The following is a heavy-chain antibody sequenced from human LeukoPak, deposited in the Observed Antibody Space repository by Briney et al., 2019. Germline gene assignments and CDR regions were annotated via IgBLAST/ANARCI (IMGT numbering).Heavy chain of an antibody. J-gene: IGHJ4*02. D-gene: IGHD5-12*01. CDR1: GFTFSNYA. CDR3: ARDDGRDGYNWVY. Sequence: GESLRLSCAASGFTFSNYAMNWVRQAPGKGLEWVSSISSSSSYIYYADSVKGRFTISRDNAKNSLYLQMNSLRAEDTAVYYCARDDGRDGYNWVYWGQGTLVTVSS. CDR2: ISSSSSYI. V-gene: IGHV3-21*01.